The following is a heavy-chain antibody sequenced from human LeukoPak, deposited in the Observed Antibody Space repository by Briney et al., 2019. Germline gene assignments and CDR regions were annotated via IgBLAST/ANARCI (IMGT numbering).Heavy chain of an antibody. V-gene: IGHV4-61*02. CDR2: VFRSGST. D-gene: IGHD3-22*01. CDR1: GDSISRGTYY. CDR3: ARDSHFYDVSHDKAEDF. J-gene: IGHJ4*02. Sequence: SETLSLTCTVTGDSISRGTYYWTWVRQPAGKGLEWIGRVFRSGSTYYNPSLKSRVTISIDTSNNQFSLHLRSVTAADTAVYYCARDSHFYDVSHDKAEDFWGQGTLVTVSS.